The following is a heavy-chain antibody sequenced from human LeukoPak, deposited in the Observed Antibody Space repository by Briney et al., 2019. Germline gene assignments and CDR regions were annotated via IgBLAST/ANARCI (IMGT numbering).Heavy chain of an antibody. J-gene: IGHJ4*02. CDR2: INHSGST. CDR1: GGSFSGYY. V-gene: IGHV4-34*01. Sequence: SETLSLTCAVYGGSFSGYYWSWIRQPPGKGLEWIGEINHSGSTNHNPSLKSRVTISVDTPKNQFSLKLSSVTAADTAVYYCASPSYYGSGSYYNVEYWGQGTLVTVSS. CDR3: ASPSYYGSGSYYNVEY. D-gene: IGHD3-10*01.